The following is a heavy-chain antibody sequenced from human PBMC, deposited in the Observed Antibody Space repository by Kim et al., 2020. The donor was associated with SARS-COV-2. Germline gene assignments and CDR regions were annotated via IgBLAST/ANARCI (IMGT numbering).Heavy chain of an antibody. D-gene: IGHD2-2*01. V-gene: IGHV3-23*01. J-gene: IGHJ5*02. Sequence: RFTISRDNSKNTLYLQMNSLRAEDTAVYYCAKGSIIVVASYYEGPWFDPWGQGTLVTVSS. CDR3: AKGSIIVVASYYEGPWFDP.